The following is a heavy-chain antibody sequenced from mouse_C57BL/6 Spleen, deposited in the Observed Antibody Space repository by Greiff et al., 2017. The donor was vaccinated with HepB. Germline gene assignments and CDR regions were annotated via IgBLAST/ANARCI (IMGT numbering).Heavy chain of an antibody. CDR2: ISSGGDDI. CDR3: TRRDYGRAMDY. V-gene: IGHV5-9-1*02. CDR1: GFTFSSYA. Sequence: EVKLVESGEGLVKPGGSLKLSCAASGFTFSSYAMSWVRQTPEKRLEWVADISSGGDDIYYADTVKGGFTISRDNARNTLYLQMSSLKSEDTAMYYCTRRDYGRAMDYWGQGTSVTVSS. J-gene: IGHJ4*01. D-gene: IGHD1-1*01.